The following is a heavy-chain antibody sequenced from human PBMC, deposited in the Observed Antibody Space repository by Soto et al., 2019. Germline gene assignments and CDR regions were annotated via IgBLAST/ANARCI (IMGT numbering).Heavy chain of an antibody. Sequence: GSLRLSCAASGFTFSSYAMSWVRQAPGKGLEWVSAISGSGGSTYYADSVKGRFTISRDNSKNTLYLQMNSLRAEDTAVYYCAKWLGGMYYDSSGYPAEYFQHWGQGT. CDR3: AKWLGGMYYDSSGYPAEYFQH. D-gene: IGHD3-22*01. CDR2: ISGSGGST. V-gene: IGHV3-23*01. J-gene: IGHJ1*01. CDR1: GFTFSSYA.